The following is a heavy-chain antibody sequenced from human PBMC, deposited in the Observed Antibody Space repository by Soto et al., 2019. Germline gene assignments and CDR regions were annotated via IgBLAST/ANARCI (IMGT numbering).Heavy chain of an antibody. CDR3: AKDPSQEHYSLAR. D-gene: IGHD2-15*01. CDR2: ISYDGRNK. J-gene: IGHJ4*02. V-gene: IGHV3-30*18. CDR1: GFTFSDYG. Sequence: QVRLEESGGGVVQPGGSLRLSCAASGFTFSDYGMDWVRQAPGKGLEWVALISYDGRNKHYAGSVKARFSISRDKSRNPLFLQLNNVRAEDTAVYYCAKDPSQEHYSLARWGRGALVGVSS.